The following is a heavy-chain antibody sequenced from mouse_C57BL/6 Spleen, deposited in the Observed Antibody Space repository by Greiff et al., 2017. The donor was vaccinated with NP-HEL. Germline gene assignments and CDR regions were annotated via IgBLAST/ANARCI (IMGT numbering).Heavy chain of an antibody. CDR3: AIIYYGNYNFDY. D-gene: IGHD2-1*01. J-gene: IGHJ2*01. CDR2: IDPSDSYT. CDR1: GYTFTSYW. V-gene: IGHV1-59*01. Sequence: QVQLQQPGAELVRPGTSVKLSCKASGYTFTSYWMHWVKQRPGQGLEWIGVIDPSDSYTNYNQKFKGKATLTVDTSSSTAYMQLSSLTSEDSAVYYCAIIYYGNYNFDYWGQGTTLTVSS.